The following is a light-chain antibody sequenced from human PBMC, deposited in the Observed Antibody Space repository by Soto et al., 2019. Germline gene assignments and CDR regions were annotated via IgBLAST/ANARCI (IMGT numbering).Light chain of an antibody. Sequence: DIQVTQSPSTLSASVGGRVTITCGASQSIGTWLAWYQQKPGKAPKLLIFDASTLESGVPSRFSGSGSGTDFTLTISSLQPDHFAAYYCQQYSDSSGAFGQGTKVDIK. V-gene: IGKV1-5*01. CDR1: QSIGTW. CDR3: QQYSDSSGA. CDR2: DAS. J-gene: IGKJ1*01.